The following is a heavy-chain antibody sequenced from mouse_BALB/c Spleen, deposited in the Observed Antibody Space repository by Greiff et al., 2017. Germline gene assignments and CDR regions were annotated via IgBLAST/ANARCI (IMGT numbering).Heavy chain of an antibody. Sequence: EVKLVESGGELVKPGGSLKLSCAASGFTFSSYGMSWVRQTPDKRLEWVATISSGGSYTYYPDSVKGRFTISRDNAKNTLYLQMSSLKSEDTAMYYCARRARGFAYWGQGTLVTVSA. CDR3: ARRARGFAY. V-gene: IGHV5-6*02. J-gene: IGHJ3*01. CDR1: GFTFSSYG. CDR2: ISSGGSYT. D-gene: IGHD3-3*01.